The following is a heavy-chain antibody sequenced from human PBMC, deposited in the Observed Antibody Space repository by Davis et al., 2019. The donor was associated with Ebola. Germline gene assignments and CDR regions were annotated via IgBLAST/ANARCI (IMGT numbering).Heavy chain of an antibody. CDR2: IGTAGDT. CDR3: ARGHSSSWYYYYYGMDV. D-gene: IGHD6-13*01. J-gene: IGHJ6*02. Sequence: GESLKISCAASGFTFSSYDMHWVRQATGKGLEWVSAIGTAGDTYYPGSVKGRFTISRDNAKNTLYLQMNSLRAEDTAVYYCARGHSSSWYYYYYGMDVWGQGTTVTVSS. CDR1: GFTFSSYD. V-gene: IGHV3-13*01.